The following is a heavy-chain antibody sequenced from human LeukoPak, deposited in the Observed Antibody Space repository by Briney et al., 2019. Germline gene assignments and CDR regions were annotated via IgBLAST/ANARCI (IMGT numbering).Heavy chain of an antibody. CDR1: GYRFTNFD. D-gene: IGHD6-13*01. Sequence: ASVKISCKTSGYRFTNFDINWVRQAPGQGLEWKGWMNPDNGNTCYAQNFQGRVSMSGDTPITTAFMVLSSLRSDDTAVYFCARGPRESSSSDYWGQGTLVSVSS. V-gene: IGHV1-8*01. CDR2: MNPDNGNT. J-gene: IGHJ4*02. CDR3: ARGPRESSSSDY.